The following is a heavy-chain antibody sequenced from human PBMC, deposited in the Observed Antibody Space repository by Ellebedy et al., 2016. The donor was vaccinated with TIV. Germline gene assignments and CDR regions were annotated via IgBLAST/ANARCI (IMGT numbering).Heavy chain of an antibody. D-gene: IGHD3-22*01. CDR3: ATRGHSIGWFAD. V-gene: IGHV3-23*01. CDR2: IIGRGEST. J-gene: IGHJ5*02. Sequence: GESLKISCATSGFIFSDYAISWVRQPPGKGLEWVPTIIGRGESTFAADSVKGRFTISRDFSKRTVYLQMNSLRVEDTAVYFCATRGHSIGWFADWGQGTLVTVSS. CDR1: GFIFSDYA.